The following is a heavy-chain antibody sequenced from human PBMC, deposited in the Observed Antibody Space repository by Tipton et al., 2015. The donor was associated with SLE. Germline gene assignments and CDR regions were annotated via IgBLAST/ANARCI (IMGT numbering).Heavy chain of an antibody. CDR1: GGSFSGYY. D-gene: IGHD4-17*01. Sequence: LRLSCAVYGGSFSGYYWSWIRQPPGKGLEWIGEINHSGSTNYNPSLKSRVTISVDTSKNQFSLKLSSVTAADTAVYYCARVTTVTTDYYYGMDVWGQGTTVTVSS. CDR2: INHSGST. CDR3: ARVTTVTTDYYYGMDV. V-gene: IGHV4-34*01. J-gene: IGHJ6*02.